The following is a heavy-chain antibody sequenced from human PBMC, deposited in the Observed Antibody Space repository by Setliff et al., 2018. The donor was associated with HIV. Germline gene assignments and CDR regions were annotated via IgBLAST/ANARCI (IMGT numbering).Heavy chain of an antibody. CDR2: IYPDDSYT. CDR3: ARRNDYYYYMDV. CDR1: GYTFDKYY. V-gene: IGHV5-51*01. J-gene: IGHJ6*03. Sequence: SGESLKISCQGSGYTFDKYYIAWVRQMPGKGLEWMGLIYPDDSYTTYSPAFEGHVTFSADKSNSTAYLQWGSLKASDTAMYYCARRNDYYYYMDVWGAGTTVTVSS.